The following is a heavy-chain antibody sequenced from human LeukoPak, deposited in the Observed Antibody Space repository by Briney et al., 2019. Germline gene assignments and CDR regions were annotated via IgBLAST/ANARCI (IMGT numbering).Heavy chain of an antibody. Sequence: GGSLRLSCAASGFTFSSYGMHWVRQAPGKGLEWVAVISYDGSNKYYADSVKGRFTISRDNSKNTLYLQMNSLRAEDTAVYYCASQRYSSSSMDYWGQGTLVTVSS. J-gene: IGHJ4*02. CDR2: ISYDGSNK. CDR1: GFTFSSYG. D-gene: IGHD6-6*01. V-gene: IGHV3-30*03. CDR3: ASQRYSSSSMDY.